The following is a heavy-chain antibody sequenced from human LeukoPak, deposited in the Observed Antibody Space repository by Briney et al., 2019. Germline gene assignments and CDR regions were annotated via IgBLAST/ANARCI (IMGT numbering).Heavy chain of an antibody. CDR2: FDPEDGET. Sequence: ASVKVSCKVSGYTLTELSMHWVRQAPGKGLEWMGGFDPEDGETIYAQKFQGRVTMTEDTSTDTAYMELSSLRSEDTAVYYCATSPTTRSFNWFDPWSQGTLVTVSS. J-gene: IGHJ5*02. V-gene: IGHV1-24*01. D-gene: IGHD1-7*01. CDR3: ATSPTTRSFNWFDP. CDR1: GYTLTELS.